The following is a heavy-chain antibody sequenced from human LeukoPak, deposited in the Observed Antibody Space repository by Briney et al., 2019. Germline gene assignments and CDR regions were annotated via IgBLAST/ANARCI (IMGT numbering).Heavy chain of an antibody. J-gene: IGHJ4*02. D-gene: IGHD5-18*01. Sequence: GGSLRLSCAASGFTFSSYGMHWVRQAPGKGLEWVAFIRFEGSNVGSNVYYADSVKGRFTISRDNAKNSLYLQMNSLRAEDTAVYYCARDPAIQIWLSAYYFDYWGQGTLVTVSS. V-gene: IGHV3-30*02. CDR1: GFTFSSYG. CDR3: ARDPAIQIWLSAYYFDY. CDR2: IRFEGSNVGSNV.